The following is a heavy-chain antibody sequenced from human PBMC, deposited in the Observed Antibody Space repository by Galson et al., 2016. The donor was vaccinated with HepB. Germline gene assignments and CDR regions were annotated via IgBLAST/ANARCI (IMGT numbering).Heavy chain of an antibody. Sequence: SLRLSCAASGFSFSAYGMHWVRQAPGKGLEWVTAISYDGHNKNYADTVKGRFTVSRDNSKNTLSLQMNSLRPEDTAVYYCAKEEVFSGGGLSFWGQGSLVTVSS. V-gene: IGHV3-30*18. CDR1: GFSFSAYG. CDR2: ISYDGHNK. CDR3: AKEEVFSGGGLSF. J-gene: IGHJ4*02. D-gene: IGHD3-10*01.